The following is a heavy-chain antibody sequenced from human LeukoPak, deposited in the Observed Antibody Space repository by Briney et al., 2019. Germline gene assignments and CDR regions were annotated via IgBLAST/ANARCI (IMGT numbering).Heavy chain of an antibody. Sequence: PGGSLRLSCAASGFTLDDYDMSWVRQAPGKGLEWVSGINWNGGSTAYADSVKGRFTISRDNAKNFLYLQMNSLRAEDTALYYCARDHLMVRGVIDYWGQGTLVTVSS. J-gene: IGHJ4*02. CDR2: INWNGGST. CDR1: GFTLDDYD. V-gene: IGHV3-20*04. D-gene: IGHD3-10*01. CDR3: ARDHLMVRGVIDY.